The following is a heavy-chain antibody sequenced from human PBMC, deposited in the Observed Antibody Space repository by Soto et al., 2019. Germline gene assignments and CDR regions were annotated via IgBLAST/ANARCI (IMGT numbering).Heavy chain of an antibody. CDR3: ARDPGSGGSCYSSPAFDI. CDR1: GSTFSSYS. Sequence: GGSLRLSCAASGSTFSSYSMNWVRQAPVKGLEWVSSISSSSSYIYYADSVKGRFTISRDNAKNSLYLQMNSLRAEDTAVYYCARDPGSGGSCYSSPAFDIWGQGTMVIVSS. V-gene: IGHV3-21*01. J-gene: IGHJ3*02. D-gene: IGHD2-15*01. CDR2: ISSSSSYI.